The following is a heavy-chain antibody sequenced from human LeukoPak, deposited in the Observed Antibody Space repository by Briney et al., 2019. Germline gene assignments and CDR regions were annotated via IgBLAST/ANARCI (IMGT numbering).Heavy chain of an antibody. Sequence: PSQTLSLTCTVSGRSISSYYWSWIRHPPRKGLEWIGYVYYSGSTNYNPSLKSRVTISVDTSKNQFSLKLSSVTAADTAVYYCARSYGGARPLDYWGQGTLVSVSS. D-gene: IGHD4-23*01. V-gene: IGHV4-59*01. CDR3: ARSYGGARPLDY. J-gene: IGHJ4*02. CDR2: VYYSGST. CDR1: GRSISSYY.